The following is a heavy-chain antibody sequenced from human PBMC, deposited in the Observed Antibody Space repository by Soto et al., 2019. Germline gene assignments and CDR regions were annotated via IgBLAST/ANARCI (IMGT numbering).Heavy chain of an antibody. V-gene: IGHV1-46*03. CDR2: INPSGGST. CDR1: GYTFTSYY. Sequence: QVQLVQSGAEVKKPGASVKFSCKASGYTFTSYYMHWVRQAPGQGLEWMGIINPSGGSTSYAQKFQGRVTMTRDTSTSTVYMELSSLRSEDTAVYYCARVYPSDTRYGYVGNNWFDPWGQGTLVTVSS. J-gene: IGHJ5*02. D-gene: IGHD5-18*01. CDR3: ARVYPSDTRYGYVGNNWFDP.